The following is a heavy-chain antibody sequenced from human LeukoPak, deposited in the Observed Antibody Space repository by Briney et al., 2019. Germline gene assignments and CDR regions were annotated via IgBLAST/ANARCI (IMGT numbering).Heavy chain of an antibody. D-gene: IGHD5-12*01. CDR2: INPSGGST. V-gene: IGHV1-46*01. J-gene: IGHJ5*02. CDR3: ARDLGASGGYDRRPYNWFDP. Sequence: GASVKVSCKASGYTFTSYYMHWVRQAPGQGLEWMGIINPSGGSTSYAQKFQGRVTMTRDTSTSTVYMELSSLRSEDTAVYYCARDLGASGGYDRRPYNWFDPWGQGTLVTVSS. CDR1: GYTFTSYY.